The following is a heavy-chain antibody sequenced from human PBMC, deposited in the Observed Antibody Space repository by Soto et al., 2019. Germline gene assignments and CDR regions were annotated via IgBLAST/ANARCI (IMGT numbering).Heavy chain of an antibody. CDR1: GGSVRSDNYY. D-gene: IGHD1-7*01. CDR2: INNSGST. CDR3: ARVSDTMTGTKQFDY. J-gene: IGHJ4*02. V-gene: IGHV4-61*03. Sequence: PSETLSLTCSVSGGSVRSDNYYWSWIRQPPGKGPEWIGDINNSGSTNSNPSLKSRVTISVDTSKNHFSLRLTSVTAADTAVYYCARVSDTMTGTKQFDYWGQGTLVTVSS.